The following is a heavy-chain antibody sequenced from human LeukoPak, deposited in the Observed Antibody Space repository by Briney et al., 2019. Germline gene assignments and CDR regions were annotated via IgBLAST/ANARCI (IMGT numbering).Heavy chain of an antibody. CDR2: INSDGSST. CDR3: AKSVVAARSYYYYGMDV. D-gene: IGHD6-6*01. CDR1: GFTFSSYW. J-gene: IGHJ6*02. Sequence: GGSLRLSCAASGFTFSSYWMHWVRQAPGKGLVWVSRINSDGSSTSYADSVKGRFTISRDNSKNTLYLQMNSLRAEDTAVYYCAKSVVAARSYYYYGMDVWGQGTTVTVSS. V-gene: IGHV3-74*01.